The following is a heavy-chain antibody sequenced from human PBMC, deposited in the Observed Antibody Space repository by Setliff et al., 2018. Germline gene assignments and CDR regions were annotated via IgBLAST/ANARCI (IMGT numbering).Heavy chain of an antibody. D-gene: IGHD3-16*02. CDR1: GHGFTGHF. V-gene: IGHV1-2*02. CDR2: INPDSGDT. J-gene: IGHJ5*01. Sequence: ASVKVSCKVSGHGFTGHFLHWVRQAPGRGLEWMGWINPDSGDTHSPQNFQGRVRMTRDTSMSTVYMELTRLTSDDTAVYYCTRSSSYGMRYWFDSWGQGPLVTVSS. CDR3: TRSSSYGMRYWFDS.